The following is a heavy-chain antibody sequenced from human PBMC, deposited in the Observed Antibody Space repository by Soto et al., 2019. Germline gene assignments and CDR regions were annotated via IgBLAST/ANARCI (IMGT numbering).Heavy chain of an antibody. CDR2: INHSGST. Sequence: QVQLQQWRAGLLKPSETLSLTCAVYGGSFSGYYWSWIRQPQGKGLEWIGEINHSGSTNYIPSPKSRVTTSVATCMNQFSLKLSSVTAADTAVYYCARAWYYYDSGSLDYWGQGTLVTVSS. D-gene: IGHD3-10*01. V-gene: IGHV4-34*01. J-gene: IGHJ4*02. CDR3: ARAWYYYDSGSLDY. CDR1: GGSFSGYY.